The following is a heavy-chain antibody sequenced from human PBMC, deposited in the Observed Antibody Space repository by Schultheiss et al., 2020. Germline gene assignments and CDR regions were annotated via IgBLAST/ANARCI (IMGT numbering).Heavy chain of an antibody. CDR2: IYYSGST. V-gene: IGHV4-59*01. Sequence: SETLSLTCTVSGGSISSYYWSWIRQPPGKGLEWIGYIYYSGSTNYNPSLKSRVTISVDTSKNQFSLNVSSVTAADTAVYYCARDGRPGYYGIDVWGQGTTVTVSS. CDR3: ARDGRPGYYGIDV. J-gene: IGHJ6*02. CDR1: GGSISSYY. D-gene: IGHD6-6*01.